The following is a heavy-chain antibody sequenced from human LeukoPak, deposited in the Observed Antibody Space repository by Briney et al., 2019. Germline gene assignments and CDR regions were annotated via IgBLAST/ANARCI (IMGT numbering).Heavy chain of an antibody. J-gene: IGHJ4*02. CDR1: GYTFTGYY. Sequence: APVKVSCKASGYTFTGYYMHWVRHAPAQGLEWMGWINPNSGGTNYAQKFQGWVTMTRDTSISTAYMELSRLRSDVTAVYYCGRDEYSGYDLGYWGQGTLVTVSS. CDR3: GRDEYSGYDLGY. CDR2: INPNSGGT. D-gene: IGHD5-12*01. V-gene: IGHV1-2*04.